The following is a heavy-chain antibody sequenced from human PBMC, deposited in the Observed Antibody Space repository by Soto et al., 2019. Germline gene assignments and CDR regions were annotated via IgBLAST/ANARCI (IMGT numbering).Heavy chain of an antibody. V-gene: IGHV4-34*01. CDR2: INHSGRT. CDR3: ARLTGVVMSTFDY. D-gene: IGHD3-3*01. J-gene: IGHJ4*02. CDR1: GGSFSGYY. Sequence: SETLSLTCAVYGGSFSGYYWSWIRQPPGKGLEWIGEINHSGRTNYNPSLKSRVTISVDTSKNQFSLKLSSVTAADTAVYYCARLTGVVMSTFDYWGQGTLVTVSS.